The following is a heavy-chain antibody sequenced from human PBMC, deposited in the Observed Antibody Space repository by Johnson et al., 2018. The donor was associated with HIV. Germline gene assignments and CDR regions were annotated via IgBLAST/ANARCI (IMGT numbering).Heavy chain of an antibody. D-gene: IGHD3-22*01. CDR3: ARVRTGDSSGYHDAFDI. J-gene: IGHJ3*02. CDR2: ISWKSGTI. CDR1: GFTFDDYA. Sequence: VQLVESGGGLVQPGRSLRLSCAASGFTFDDYAMHWVRQAPGKGLEWVSRISWKSGTIIYADSVKGRLSISRDNARNSMYLQMNSLRVEDTALYYCARVRTGDSSGYHDAFDIWGQGTMVIVSS. V-gene: IGHV3-9*01.